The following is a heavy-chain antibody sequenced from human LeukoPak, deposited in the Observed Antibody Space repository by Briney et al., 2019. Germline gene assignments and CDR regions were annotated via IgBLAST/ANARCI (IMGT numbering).Heavy chain of an antibody. D-gene: IGHD6-6*01. CDR2: IYTSGST. CDR1: GGSISSYY. J-gene: IGHJ5*02. V-gene: IGHV4-4*09. CDR3: ARMSIAAQSWFDP. Sequence: PSETLSLTCTVSGGSISSYYWSWIRQPPGKGLEWMGYIYTSGSTNYNPSLKSPATISVDPSKNQSSLTLRSVTATDTAVYYCARMSIAAQSWFDPWGQGTLVTVSS.